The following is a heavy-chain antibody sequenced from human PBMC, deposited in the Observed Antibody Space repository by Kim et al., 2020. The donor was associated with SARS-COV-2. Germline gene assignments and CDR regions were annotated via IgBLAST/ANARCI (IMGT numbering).Heavy chain of an antibody. CDR3: AKDGVIAVAATYYFDY. V-gene: IGHV3-33*06. J-gene: IGHJ4*02. D-gene: IGHD6-19*01. Sequence: SVKGRFTISRDNSKNTLYLQMNSLRAEDTAVYYCAKDGVIAVAATYYFDYWGQGTLVTVSS.